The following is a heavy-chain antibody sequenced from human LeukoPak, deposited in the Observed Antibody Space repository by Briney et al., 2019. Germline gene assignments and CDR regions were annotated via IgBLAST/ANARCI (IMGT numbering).Heavy chain of an antibody. CDR2: IYYSGST. CDR3: ARTYYDYVWGTLPGGWFDP. J-gene: IGHJ5*02. Sequence: SETLSLTCTVSGGSIRSSSYYWGWIRQPPGKGLEWIGSIYYSGSTYYNPSLKGRVTISVDTSKNQFSLKLSSVTAADTAVYYCARTYYDYVWGTLPGGWFDPWGQGTLVTVSS. D-gene: IGHD3-16*01. V-gene: IGHV4-39*07. CDR1: GGSIRSSSYY.